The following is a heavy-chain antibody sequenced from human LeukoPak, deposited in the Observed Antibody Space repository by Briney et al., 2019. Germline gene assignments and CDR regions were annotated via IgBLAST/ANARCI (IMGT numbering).Heavy chain of an antibody. CDR1: GGTFSSYA. CDR3: ARSYDSSGYYNPNWIDP. Sequence: SVKVSCKASGGTFSSYAISWVRQAPGQGLEWMGRIIPILGIADYAQKFQGRVTITADKSTSTAYMELSSLRSEDTAVYYCARSYDSSGYYNPNWIDPWGQGTLVTVSS. CDR2: IIPILGIA. J-gene: IGHJ5*02. D-gene: IGHD3-22*01. V-gene: IGHV1-69*04.